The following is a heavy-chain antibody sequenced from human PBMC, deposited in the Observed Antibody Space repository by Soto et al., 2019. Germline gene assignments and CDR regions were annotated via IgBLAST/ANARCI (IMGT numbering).Heavy chain of an antibody. CDR3: AKDSNYDFWSGYYYYYYYYGMDV. V-gene: IGHV3-30*18. Sequence: GGSLRLSCAASGFTFSSYGMHWVRQAPGKGLEWVAVISYDGSNKYYADSVKGRFTISRDNSKNTLYLQMSSLRAEDTAVYYCAKDSNYDFWSGYYYYYYYYGMDVWGQGTTVTVSS. J-gene: IGHJ6*02. D-gene: IGHD3-3*01. CDR2: ISYDGSNK. CDR1: GFTFSSYG.